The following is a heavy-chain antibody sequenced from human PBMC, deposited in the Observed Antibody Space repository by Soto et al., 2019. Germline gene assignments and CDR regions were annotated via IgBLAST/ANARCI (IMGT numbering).Heavy chain of an antibody. Sequence: QVQLQESGPGLVEPSQTLSLICTVSGGSISSGDYYWSWIRQLPGKGLEWIGDIYYSGTTFHNPSLKSRVSISVDTSKNLFSLKLSSMTAADTAVYYCARTSGDYGLSKYFQHWGQGTLVTVSS. J-gene: IGHJ1*01. D-gene: IGHD4-17*01. CDR1: GGSISSGDYY. CDR3: ARTSGDYGLSKYFQH. V-gene: IGHV4-31*03. CDR2: IYYSGTT.